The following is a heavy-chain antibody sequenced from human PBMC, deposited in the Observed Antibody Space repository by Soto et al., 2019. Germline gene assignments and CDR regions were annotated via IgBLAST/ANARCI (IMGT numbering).Heavy chain of an antibody. D-gene: IGHD3-3*01. CDR1: GGSISSSSYY. V-gene: IGHV4-39*01. CDR2: IYYSGST. CDR3: ARHGSYYDFWGGYYRHNWFDP. J-gene: IGHJ5*02. Sequence: PSETLSLTCTVSGGSISSSSYYWGWIRPPPGTGLEWIGSIYYSGSTYYNPSLKSRVTISVDTSKNQFSLKLSSVTAADTAVYYCARHGSYYDFWGGYYRHNWFDPWGQGTLVTVSS.